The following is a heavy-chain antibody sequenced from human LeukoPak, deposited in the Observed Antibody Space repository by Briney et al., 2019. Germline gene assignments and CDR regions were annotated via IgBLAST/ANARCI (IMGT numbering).Heavy chain of an antibody. D-gene: IGHD3-16*01. CDR3: ARVESHPLGGY. Sequence: SETLSLTCTVSGGSISSGYYYWSWIRQPPGQGLEWIGYIYYSGSTYYHPSLKSRVTISVDTSKNQFSLKLSSVTAADTAVYYCARVESHPLGGYWGQGTLVTVSS. J-gene: IGHJ4*02. V-gene: IGHV4-30-4*01. CDR2: IYYSGST. CDR1: GGSISSGYYY.